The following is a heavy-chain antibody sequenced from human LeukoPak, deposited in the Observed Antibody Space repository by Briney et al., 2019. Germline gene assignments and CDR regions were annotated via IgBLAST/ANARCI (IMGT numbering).Heavy chain of an antibody. Sequence: SETLSLTCTVSGGSISSSTYYWGWIRQPPGKGLEWIGSIYYSGSTYYNPSLKSRVTISVDTSKNQFSLKLSSVTAADTAVYYCARTRQGQWLAVNYWGQGSLVTVSS. D-gene: IGHD6-19*01. J-gene: IGHJ4*02. V-gene: IGHV4-39*07. CDR3: ARTRQGQWLAVNY. CDR2: IYYSGST. CDR1: GGSISSSTYY.